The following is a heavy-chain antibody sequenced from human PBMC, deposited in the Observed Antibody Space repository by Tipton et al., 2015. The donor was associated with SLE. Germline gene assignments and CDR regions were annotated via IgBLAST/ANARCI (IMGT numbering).Heavy chain of an antibody. J-gene: IGHJ4*02. V-gene: IGHV3-33*01. CDR3: ARSSSGLYFFDD. Sequence: RSLRLSCAASGFTFSSYGMHWVRQAPGKGLEWVAIIWYDGSNKYYTESVKGRFTISRDNTKNTLYLQMNTLRVEDTAVYYCARSSSGLYFFDDWGQGTLVTVSS. CDR1: GFTFSSYG. D-gene: IGHD3-22*01. CDR2: IWYDGSNK.